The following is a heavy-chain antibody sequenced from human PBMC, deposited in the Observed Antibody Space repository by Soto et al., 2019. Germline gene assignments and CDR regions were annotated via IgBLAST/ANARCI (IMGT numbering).Heavy chain of an antibody. D-gene: IGHD6-6*01. V-gene: IGHV1-18*01. Sequence: QVHLVQSGAAVKKPGASVKVSCKGSGYAFTTYGITWVRQAPGQGLEWRGWTSAHNGNPNYAHKLQGRVTVTRDTSTSTAYMELMSLRSDDTAVYYCARGRDGDYWGQGALVTVSS. CDR2: TSAHNGNP. CDR1: GYAFTTYG. J-gene: IGHJ4*02. CDR3: ARGRDGDY.